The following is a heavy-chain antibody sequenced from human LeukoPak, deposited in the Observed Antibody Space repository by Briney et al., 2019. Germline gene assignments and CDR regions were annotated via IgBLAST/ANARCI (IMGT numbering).Heavy chain of an antibody. J-gene: IGHJ5*02. D-gene: IGHD6-13*01. Sequence: ASVKVSCKASGYTFTGYYMHWVRQAPGQGLEWMGWINPNSGGTNYAQKFQGRVTMTRDTSISTAYMELSSLRSEDTAVYYCARGGAAADPANWFDPWGQGTLVTVSS. CDR2: INPNSGGT. V-gene: IGHV1-2*02. CDR1: GYTFTGYY. CDR3: ARGGAAADPANWFDP.